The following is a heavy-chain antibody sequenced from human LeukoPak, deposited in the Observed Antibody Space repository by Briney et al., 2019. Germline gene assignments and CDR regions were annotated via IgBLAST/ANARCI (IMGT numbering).Heavy chain of an antibody. J-gene: IGHJ6*03. D-gene: IGHD5-18*01. CDR1: GGSFSGYY. CDR2: INHSGST. V-gene: IGHV4-34*01. CDR3: ARGVDTAMSLYYYYYYYMDV. Sequence: SETLSLTCAVYGGSFSGYYWSWIRQPPGKELEWIGEINHSGSTNYNPSLKSRVTISVDTSKNQFSLKLSPVTAADTAVYYCARGVDTAMSLYYYYYYYMDVWGKGTTVTVSS.